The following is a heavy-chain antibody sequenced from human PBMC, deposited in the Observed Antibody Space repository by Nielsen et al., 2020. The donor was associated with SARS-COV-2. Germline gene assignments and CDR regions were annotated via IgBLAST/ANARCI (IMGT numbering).Heavy chain of an antibody. CDR1: GFTFSDHY. V-gene: IGHV3-72*01. CDR3: TTDPYPIVGATSWYYGMDV. J-gene: IGHJ6*02. D-gene: IGHD1-26*01. Sequence: GGSLRLSCAASGFTFSDHYMDWVRQAPGKGLEWVGRTRNKANSYTTEYAASVKGRFTISRDDSKNSLYLQMNSLKTEDTAVYYCTTDPYPIVGATSWYYGMDVWGQGTTVTVSS. CDR2: TRNKANSYTT.